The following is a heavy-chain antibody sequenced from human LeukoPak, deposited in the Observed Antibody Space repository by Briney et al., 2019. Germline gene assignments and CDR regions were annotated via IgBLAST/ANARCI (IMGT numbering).Heavy chain of an antibody. CDR2: INPSGGST. CDR1: GYTFTSYY. D-gene: IGHD1-20*01. Sequence: ASVKVSCKASGYTFTSYYMHWVRQAPGQGLEWMGIINPSGGSTSYAQKFQGRATMTRRTSTSTVYMELSSLRSEDTAVYYCAREDNWRSLGYWGQGTLVTVSS. CDR3: AREDNWRSLGY. V-gene: IGHV1-46*01. J-gene: IGHJ4*02.